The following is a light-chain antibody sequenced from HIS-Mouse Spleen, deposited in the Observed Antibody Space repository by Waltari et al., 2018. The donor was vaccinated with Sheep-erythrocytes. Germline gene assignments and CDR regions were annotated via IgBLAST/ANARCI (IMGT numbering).Light chain of an antibody. Sequence: QSALTQPASVSGSPGQSITISCTGTSRDVGGYNYVSWYQQHPGKAPNLLIYDVSNRPSGVSNRFSGSKSGNTASLTISGLQAEDEADYYCSSYTSSSTSWVFGGGTKLTVL. CDR2: DVS. V-gene: IGLV2-14*03. CDR1: SRDVGGYNY. J-gene: IGLJ3*02. CDR3: SSYTSSSTSWV.